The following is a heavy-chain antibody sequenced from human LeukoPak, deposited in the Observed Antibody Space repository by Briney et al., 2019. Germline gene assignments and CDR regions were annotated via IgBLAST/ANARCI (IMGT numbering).Heavy chain of an antibody. CDR2: IYYSGST. D-gene: IGHD3-22*01. CDR3: ARLKYGYYIDY. V-gene: IGHV4-59*08. Sequence: SETLSLTCTVSGGSISSYYWSWIRQPPGKGLEWIGYIYYSGSTNYNPSLKSRVTISVDTSKNQFSLKLSSVTAADTAVYYCARLKYGYYIDYWGQGTLSPSPQ. J-gene: IGHJ4*02. CDR1: GGSISSYY.